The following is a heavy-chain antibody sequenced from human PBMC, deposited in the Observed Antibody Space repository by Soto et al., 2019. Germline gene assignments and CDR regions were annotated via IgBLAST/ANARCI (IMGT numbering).Heavy chain of an antibody. Sequence: SETLSLTCAVSGGSISGSYYYWGWFRHSPGKGPGWIGSVFYTGFTSSSPSLESRVSVSVDTSKNQLSMKLSCVSAADTAVYYWPACQNGYNWNYLDQWGPVAMLTVCS. D-gene: IGHD1-20*01. CDR3: PACQNGYNWNYLDQ. CDR1: GGSISGSYYY. V-gene: IGHV4-39*01. CDR2: VFYTGFT. J-gene: IGHJ4*02.